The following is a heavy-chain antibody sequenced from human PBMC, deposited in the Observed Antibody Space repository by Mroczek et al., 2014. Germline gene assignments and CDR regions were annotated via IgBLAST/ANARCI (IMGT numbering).Heavy chain of an antibody. Sequence: QVQLQQWGPGLVKPSETLSLTCTVSGGSISSYYWSWIRQPAGKGLEWIGRIYTSGSTNYNPSLKSRVTMSVDTSKNQFSLKLSSVTAADTAVYYCARGERAVASGDFFHVYWGQGTLVTVSS. CDR2: IYTSGST. D-gene: IGHD6-19*01. CDR1: GGSISSYY. J-gene: IGHJ4*02. CDR3: ARGERAVASGDFFHVY. V-gene: IGHV4-4*07.